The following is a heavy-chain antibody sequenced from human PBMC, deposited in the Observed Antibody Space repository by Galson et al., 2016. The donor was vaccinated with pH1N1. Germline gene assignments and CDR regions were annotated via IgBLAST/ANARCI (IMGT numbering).Heavy chain of an antibody. D-gene: IGHD2-15*01. J-gene: IGHJ6*02. CDR3: AKGEGSRYYYSGMDV. Sequence: TLSLTCPVSGGSMNSADYYWSWIRQPPGKGLEWIGYIYYSGTTYFSPSLKSRLSMSVDMSNNQFSLTLNSVTAAATAVYYCAKGEGSRYYYSGMDVWGRRTTVTVFS. V-gene: IGHV4-30-4*01. CDR2: IYYSGTT. CDR1: GGSMNSADYY.